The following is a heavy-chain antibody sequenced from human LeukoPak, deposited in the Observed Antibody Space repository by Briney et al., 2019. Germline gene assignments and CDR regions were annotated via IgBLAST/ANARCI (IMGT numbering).Heavy chain of an antibody. CDR3: ARLYDYVWGDGAFDI. D-gene: IGHD3-16*01. CDR1: GGSISSYY. Sequence: PSETLSLTCTVSGGSISSYYWSWIRQPPGKGLEWIGYIYYSGSTNYNPSLKSRVTISVDTSKNQFSLKLSSVTAADTAVYYCARLYDYVWGDGAFDIWGQGTMVTVSS. J-gene: IGHJ3*02. V-gene: IGHV4-59*08. CDR2: IYYSGST.